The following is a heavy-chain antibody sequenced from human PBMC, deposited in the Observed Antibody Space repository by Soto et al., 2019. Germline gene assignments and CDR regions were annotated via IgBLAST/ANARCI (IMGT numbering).Heavy chain of an antibody. CDR1: GGSISSGGYY. CDR3: ARIRDGYSKRIDY. Sequence: QVQLQESGPGLVKPSQTLSLTCTVSGGSISSGGYYWSWIRQHPGKGLEWIGYIYYSGSTYYNPSLKPRVTISVDTSKNQFSLKLSSVTAADTAVYYCARIRDGYSKRIDYWGQGTLVTVSS. V-gene: IGHV4-31*03. D-gene: IGHD4-4*01. J-gene: IGHJ4*02. CDR2: IYYSGST.